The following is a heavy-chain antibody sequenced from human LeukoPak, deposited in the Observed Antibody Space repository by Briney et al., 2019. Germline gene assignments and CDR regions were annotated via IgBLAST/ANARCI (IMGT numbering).Heavy chain of an antibody. Sequence: GGSLRLSCAASGFTFSSYAMSWVRQAPGKGLEWVSAISGSGGSTYYADSVKGRFTISRDNSKNTLYLQMNSLRAEDTAVYYCAKPYDFWSGYFYYFDYWGQGTLVTVSS. CDR1: GFTFSSYA. CDR3: AKPYDFWSGYFYYFDY. CDR2: ISGSGGST. J-gene: IGHJ4*02. V-gene: IGHV3-23*01. D-gene: IGHD3-3*01.